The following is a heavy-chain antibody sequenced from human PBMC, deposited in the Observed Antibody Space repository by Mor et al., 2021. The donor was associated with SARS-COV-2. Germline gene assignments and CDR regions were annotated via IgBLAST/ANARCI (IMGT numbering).Heavy chain of an antibody. J-gene: IGHJ6*03. Sequence: EWVAVIWFDGSHKNFADSVKGRFTISRDNSKNTLYLQMNSLRAEDTAVYYCARMAYYDSSGLTDYYYYMDVWGKGTTV. CDR2: IWFDGSHK. CDR3: ARMAYYDSSGLTDYYYYMDV. V-gene: IGHV3-33*01. D-gene: IGHD3-22*01.